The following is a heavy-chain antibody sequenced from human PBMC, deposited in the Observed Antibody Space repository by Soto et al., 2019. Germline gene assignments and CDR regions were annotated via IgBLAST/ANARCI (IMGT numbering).Heavy chain of an antibody. D-gene: IGHD2-8*01. J-gene: IGHJ6*02. CDR1: GGSFSGYY. CDR2: INHSGST. Sequence: SETLSLTCAVYGGSFSGYYWSWIRQPPGKGLEWIGEINHSGSTNYNPSLKSRVTISVDTSKNQFSLKLSSVTAADTAVYYCASGKRMLNYYYYYGMDVWGQGTTVTVSS. V-gene: IGHV4-34*01. CDR3: ASGKRMLNYYYYYGMDV.